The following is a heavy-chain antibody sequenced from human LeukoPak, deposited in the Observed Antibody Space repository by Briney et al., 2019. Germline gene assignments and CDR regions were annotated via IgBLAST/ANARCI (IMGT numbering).Heavy chain of an antibody. J-gene: IGHJ4*02. CDR2: INHSGST. D-gene: IGHD1-26*01. CDR3: ARHGRTSGSWDY. Sequence: SETLSLTCAVYGGSFSGYYWSWIRQPPGKGLEWIGEINHSGSTNYNPSLKSRVTISVDTSKNQFSLKLSSVTAADTAVYYCARHGRTSGSWDYWGQGTLVTVSS. CDR1: GGSFSGYY. V-gene: IGHV4-34*01.